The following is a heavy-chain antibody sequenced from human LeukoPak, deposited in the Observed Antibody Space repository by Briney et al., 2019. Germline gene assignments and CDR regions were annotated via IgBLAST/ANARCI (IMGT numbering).Heavy chain of an antibody. J-gene: IGHJ4*02. CDR2: IYSGGST. Sequence: PGGSLRLSCAASGFTVSSNYMSWVRQAPGKGLEWVSIIYSGGSTYYADSVKGRFTISRDNSNNTLYLQMNSLRAEDTAVYYCAKNWNYDYWGRGTLVTVSS. CDR1: GFTVSSNY. CDR3: AKNWNYDY. V-gene: IGHV3-66*01. D-gene: IGHD1-7*01.